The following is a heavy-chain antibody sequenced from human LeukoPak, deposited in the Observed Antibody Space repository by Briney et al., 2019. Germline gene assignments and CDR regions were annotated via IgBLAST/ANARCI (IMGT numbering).Heavy chain of an antibody. Sequence: SVKVSCKASGGTFSSYAISWVRQAPGQGLEWMGGIIPIFGTANYAQKFQGRVTITADESTSTAYMELSSLRSEDTAVYYCTRPYKQQLDFDHWGQGTLVTVSS. D-gene: IGHD1-1*01. CDR1: GGTFSSYA. J-gene: IGHJ4*02. V-gene: IGHV1-69*01. CDR3: TRPYKQQLDFDH. CDR2: IIPIFGTA.